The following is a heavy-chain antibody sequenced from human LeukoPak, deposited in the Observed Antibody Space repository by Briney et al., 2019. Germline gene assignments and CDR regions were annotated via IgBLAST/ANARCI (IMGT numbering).Heavy chain of an antibody. V-gene: IGHV4-39*01. CDR3: ARPEYCGRDCYYFDY. CDR1: GGSISSSSYY. J-gene: IGHJ4*02. CDR2: IYYSGST. Sequence: SETLSLTCTVSGGSISSSSYYWGWIRQPPGKGLEWVGSIYYSGSTYYNPSLKSRVTISVDTSKNQFSLKLSSVTAADTAVYYCARPEYCGRDCYYFDYWGQGTLVTVSS. D-gene: IGHD2-21*01.